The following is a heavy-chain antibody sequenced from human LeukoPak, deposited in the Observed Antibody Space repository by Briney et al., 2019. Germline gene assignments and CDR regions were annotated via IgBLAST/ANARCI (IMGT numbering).Heavy chain of an antibody. CDR3: ARYERGGATTAY. CDR1: GYSISSGYY. V-gene: IGHV4-38-2*02. CDR2: IYHSGST. Sequence: PSETLSLTCTVSGYSISSGYYWGWIRQPPGKWLEWIGSIYHSGSTYYKPSLKSRVTIAVDTSKNQFPLKPSSVTAADTPVYYCARYERGGATTAYWGQGTLVTVSS. J-gene: IGHJ4*02. D-gene: IGHD1-26*01.